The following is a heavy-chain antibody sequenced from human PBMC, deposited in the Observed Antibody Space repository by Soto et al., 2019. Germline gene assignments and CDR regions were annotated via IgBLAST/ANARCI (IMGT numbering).Heavy chain of an antibody. CDR1: GYTFTSYY. CDR3: AGDTAIGGNYYGMDV. J-gene: IGHJ6*02. V-gene: IGHV1-46*03. CDR2: INPSGGST. D-gene: IGHD3-22*01. Sequence: QVQLVQSGAEVKKPGASVKVSCKASGYTFTSYYMHWVRQAPGQGLEWMGIINPSGGSTSYAQKCRVRITMARDKSTSKVYMELSSRRAEDTAVYYCAGDTAIGGNYYGMDVWGQGTTVTVSS.